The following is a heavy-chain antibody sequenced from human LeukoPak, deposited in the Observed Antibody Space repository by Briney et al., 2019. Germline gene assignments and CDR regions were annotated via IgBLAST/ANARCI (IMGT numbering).Heavy chain of an antibody. D-gene: IGHD2-2*01. Sequence: SETLSLTCTVSGGSISSYCWSWIRQPPRQGLGWIGYITYSGSTNYNPSLKKRLTISLDTSKNQYSLKLSSVTAADTAVYYCARHNRLLSDRWFRFDPWGQGTLVTVSS. CDR1: GGSISSYC. J-gene: IGHJ5*02. CDR3: ARHNRLLSDRWFRFDP. V-gene: IGHV4-59*08. CDR2: ITYSGST.